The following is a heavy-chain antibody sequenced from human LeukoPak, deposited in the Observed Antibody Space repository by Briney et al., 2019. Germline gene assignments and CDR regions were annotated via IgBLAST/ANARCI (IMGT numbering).Heavy chain of an antibody. J-gene: IGHJ4*02. V-gene: IGHV3-30*18. CDR3: AKGLGTANYFDY. CDR1: GFTFSSYG. Sequence: GGSLRLPCAASGFTFSSYGMHWVRQAPGKGLEWVAVISYDGSNKYYADSVKGRFTISRDNSKNTLYLQMNSLRAEDTAVYYCAKGLGTANYFDYWGQGTLVTVSS. D-gene: IGHD5-18*01. CDR2: ISYDGSNK.